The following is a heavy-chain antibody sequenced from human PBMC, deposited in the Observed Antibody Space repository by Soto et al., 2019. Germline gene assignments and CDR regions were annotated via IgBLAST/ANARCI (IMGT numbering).Heavy chain of an antibody. V-gene: IGHV4-30-2*01. CDR2: IYHSGST. J-gene: IGHJ6*02. Sequence: PSETLSLTCAVSGGSISSGGYSWSWIRQPPGKGLEWIGYIYHSGSTYYNPSLKSRVTISVDRSKNQFSLQLSSVTAADTAVYYCARGSAHFCTNGVGYTGYYYYGIDVWGQGTTVTVSS. CDR1: GGSISSGGYS. D-gene: IGHD2-8*01. CDR3: ARGSAHFCTNGVGYTGYYYYGIDV.